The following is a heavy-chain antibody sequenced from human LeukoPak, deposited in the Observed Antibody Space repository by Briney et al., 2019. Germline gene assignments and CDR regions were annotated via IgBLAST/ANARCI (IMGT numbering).Heavy chain of an antibody. CDR1: GFTFTDYY. CDR3: ARRRDFFDF. Sequence: GGSLRLSCTAPGFTFTDYYMSWVRQTPGKGLEWLSHISVSGTTIYYADSVKGRFTISRDNAKSSLYLQMNSLRAEDTALYYCARRRDFFDFWGQGTLVTVSS. J-gene: IGHJ4*02. CDR2: ISVSGTTI. D-gene: IGHD3-3*01. V-gene: IGHV3-11*01.